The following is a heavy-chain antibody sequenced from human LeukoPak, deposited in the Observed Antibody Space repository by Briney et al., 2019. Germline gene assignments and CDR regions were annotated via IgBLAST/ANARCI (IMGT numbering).Heavy chain of an antibody. Sequence: SETLSLTCTVSGGSISSYYWNWIRQPPGKGLEWIGYIYYSGRTNYNPSLKSRVTISVDTSKNQFSLNLTSVTAADTAVYYCARFTPQGYGWGGYNRFDPWGQGTLVTVSS. V-gene: IGHV4-59*01. CDR2: IYYSGRT. CDR3: ARFTPQGYGWGGYNRFDP. CDR1: GGSISSYY. D-gene: IGHD5-24*01. J-gene: IGHJ5*02.